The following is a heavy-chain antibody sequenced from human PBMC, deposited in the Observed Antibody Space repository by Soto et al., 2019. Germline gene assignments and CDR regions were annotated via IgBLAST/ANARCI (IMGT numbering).Heavy chain of an antibody. CDR3: ARGGGTILAPLP. CDR2: INPNSGAT. Sequence: QVQLVQSGAEVKKPGASVKVSCKASGYTFTGYFMHWVRQAPGQGLEWMGWINPNSGATKYAQKFQGRVTLSRDTSIRTAYMELTGLRSADTAVYYCARGGGTILAPLPWGQATQVSVSS. V-gene: IGHV1-2*02. J-gene: IGHJ5*02. D-gene: IGHD3-16*01. CDR1: GYTFTGYF.